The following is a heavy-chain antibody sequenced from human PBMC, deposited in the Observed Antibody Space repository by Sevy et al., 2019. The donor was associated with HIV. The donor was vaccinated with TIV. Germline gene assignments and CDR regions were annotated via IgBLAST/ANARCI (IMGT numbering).Heavy chain of an antibody. CDR3: ARGSRGTFGS. V-gene: IGHV3-74*01. J-gene: IGHJ4*02. D-gene: IGHD1-26*01. Sequence: GGSPRLSCAASGFTFTSDYMHWVRQPPGKGLVWVSHINTDGKIIRYADSVKGRFTTSRDNAKNTLYLQMNGLRAEDTAVYYCARGSRGTFGSWGQGTLVTVSS. CDR1: GFTFTSDY. CDR2: INTDGKII.